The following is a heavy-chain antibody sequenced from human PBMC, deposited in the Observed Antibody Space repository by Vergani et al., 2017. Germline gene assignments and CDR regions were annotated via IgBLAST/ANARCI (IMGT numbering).Heavy chain of an antibody. CDR3: ARVVAARHYYYYDMDV. CDR1: GGSFSGYY. D-gene: IGHD6-6*01. J-gene: IGHJ6*03. CDR2: INHSGST. Sequence: QVQLQQWGAGLLKPSETLSLTCAVYGGSFSGYYWSWIRQPPGKGLEWIGEINHSGSTNYNPSLKSRVTISVDTSKNQFSLKLSSVTAADTAVYYCARVVAARHYYYYDMDVWGKGTTVTVSS. V-gene: IGHV4-34*01.